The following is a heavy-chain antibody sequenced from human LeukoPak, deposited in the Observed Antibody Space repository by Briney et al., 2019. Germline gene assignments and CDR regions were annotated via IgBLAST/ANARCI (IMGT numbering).Heavy chain of an antibody. CDR2: IYTSGST. J-gene: IGHJ4*02. V-gene: IGHV4-4*09. D-gene: IGHD1-26*01. Sequence: SETLSLTCTVSGGSIGSYYWSWIRQPPGKGLEWIGYIYTSGSTNYNPSLKSRATISVDTSKNQFSLKLSSVTAADTAVYYCARLYVGATMSTLDYWGQGTLVTVSS. CDR3: ARLYVGATMSTLDY. CDR1: GGSIGSYY.